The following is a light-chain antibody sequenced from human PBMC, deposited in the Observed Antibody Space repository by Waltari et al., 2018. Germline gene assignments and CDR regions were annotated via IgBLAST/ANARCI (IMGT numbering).Light chain of an antibody. Sequence: DIVMTQSPDSLAVSLGERATINCKSSQRVLHSSNNKNYLAWYQQKPGQPPKLLIYWASTRESGVPDRFSGSGSGTDFTLTISRLQAEDVAVYYCQQYYSTCQFGQGTKVEIK. J-gene: IGKJ1*01. CDR3: QQYYSTCQ. CDR1: QRVLHSSNNKNY. V-gene: IGKV4-1*01. CDR2: WAS.